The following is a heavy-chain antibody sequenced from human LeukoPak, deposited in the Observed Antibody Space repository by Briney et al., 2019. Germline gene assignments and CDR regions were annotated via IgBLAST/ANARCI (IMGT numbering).Heavy chain of an antibody. CDR3: ARDPLWLSFDY. Sequence: GGSLRLSCAPSGFTFSSYWMSWVRQAPGKGLEWVANIKQDGSEKYYVDSVKGRFTISRDNAKNSLYLQMNSLRAEDTAVYYCARDPLWLSFDYWGQGTLVTVSS. D-gene: IGHD3-22*01. CDR1: GFTFSSYW. V-gene: IGHV3-7*01. CDR2: IKQDGSEK. J-gene: IGHJ4*02.